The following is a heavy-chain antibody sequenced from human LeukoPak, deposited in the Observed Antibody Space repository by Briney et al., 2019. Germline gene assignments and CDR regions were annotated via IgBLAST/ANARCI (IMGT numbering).Heavy chain of an antibody. CDR1: GFTFSSYE. J-gene: IGHJ4*02. V-gene: IGHV3-48*01. Sequence: GRSLRLSCAVSGFTFSSYEMNWVRQAPRKWLEWVSYISSSSSTKSYADSVKGRFTISRDNAKNSLYLQMSSLRAEDTAVYYCARGGAGRPDYWGQGTLVTVSS. D-gene: IGHD6-6*01. CDR2: ISSSSSTK. CDR3: ARGGAGRPDY.